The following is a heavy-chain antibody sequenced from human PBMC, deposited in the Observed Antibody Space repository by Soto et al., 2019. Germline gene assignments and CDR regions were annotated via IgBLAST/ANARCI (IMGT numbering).Heavy chain of an antibody. J-gene: IGHJ6*02. Sequence: GSLRLSCAASGFTFSSYGMHWVRQAPGKGLEWVAVIWYDGDNKYYADSVKGRFTISRDNSKNTLYLQMNSLRAEDTAVYYCAREDYYDSSGYYYRVGYYGMDVWGQGTTVTVSS. CDR3: AREDYYDSSGYYYRVGYYGMDV. D-gene: IGHD3-22*01. CDR1: GFTFSSYG. V-gene: IGHV3-33*01. CDR2: IWYDGDNK.